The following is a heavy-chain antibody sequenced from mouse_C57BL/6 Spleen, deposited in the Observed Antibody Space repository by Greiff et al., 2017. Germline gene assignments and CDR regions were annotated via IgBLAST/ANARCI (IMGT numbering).Heavy chain of an antibody. CDR1: GYTFTSYW. J-gene: IGHJ4*01. CDR3: ARDYNYEDYAMDY. D-gene: IGHD2-12*01. Sequence: VQLQQPGAELVRPGTSVKLSCKASGYTFTSYWMPWVKQRPGQGLEWIGVIDPSDSYTNYNQKFKGKDTLTVDTSSSTAYMQLSSLTSEDSAVYNSARDYNYEDYAMDYWGRGTSVTVSS. V-gene: IGHV1-59*01. CDR2: IDPSDSYT.